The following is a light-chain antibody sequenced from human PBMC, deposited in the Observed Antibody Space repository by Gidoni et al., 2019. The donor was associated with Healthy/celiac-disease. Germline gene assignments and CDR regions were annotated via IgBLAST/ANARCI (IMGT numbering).Light chain of an antibody. Sequence: SYVLTQPPSVSVAPGQTARITCGGNNIGSKSVHWYQQKPGQAPVLVVYDASDRASGIPEGFAGSNSGNTATLTISRVEAGDEADYYCQVWDSSSDHWVFGGGTKLTVL. CDR3: QVWDSSSDHWV. CDR1: NIGSKS. CDR2: DAS. V-gene: IGLV3-21*02. J-gene: IGLJ3*02.